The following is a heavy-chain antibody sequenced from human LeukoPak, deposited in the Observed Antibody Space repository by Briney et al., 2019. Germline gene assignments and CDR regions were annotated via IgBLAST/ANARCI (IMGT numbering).Heavy chain of an antibody. CDR1: GFPFSSYS. CDR2: ISSSGSTI. CDR3: AREITVALNWFDP. Sequence: PGGSLRLSCAASGFPFSSYSMNWVRQAPGKGLEWVSYISSSGSTIYYADSVKGRFTISRDNAKNSLYLQMNSLRAEDTAVYYCAREITVALNWFDPWGQGTLVTVSS. D-gene: IGHD4-11*01. V-gene: IGHV3-48*04. J-gene: IGHJ5*02.